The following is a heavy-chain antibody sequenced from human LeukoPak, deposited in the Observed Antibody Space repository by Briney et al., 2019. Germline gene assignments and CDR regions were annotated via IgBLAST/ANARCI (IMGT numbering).Heavy chain of an antibody. D-gene: IGHD3-3*01. CDR2: LTDSGRST. Sequence: GGSLRLSCAASGFTFSSYAMSWVRQAPGKGLQWVSALTDSGRSTYYADSVKGRFTISRDNAKNSLYLQMNSLRAEDTAVYYCARDHPGDYDFWSGYSYKYYFDYWGQGTLVTVSS. J-gene: IGHJ4*02. CDR1: GFTFSSYA. CDR3: ARDHPGDYDFWSGYSYKYYFDY. V-gene: IGHV3-23*01.